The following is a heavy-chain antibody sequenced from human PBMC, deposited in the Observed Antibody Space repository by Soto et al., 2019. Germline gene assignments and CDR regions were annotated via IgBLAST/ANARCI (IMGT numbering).Heavy chain of an antibody. V-gene: IGHV1-8*01. D-gene: IGHD1-26*01. J-gene: IGHJ4*02. Sequence: RQATGQGLEWMGWMNPNSGNTGYAQKFQGRVTMTRNTSISTAYMELSSLRSEDTAVYYCARDKVGAIDYWGQGTLVTVSS. CDR3: ARDKVGAIDY. CDR2: MNPNSGNT.